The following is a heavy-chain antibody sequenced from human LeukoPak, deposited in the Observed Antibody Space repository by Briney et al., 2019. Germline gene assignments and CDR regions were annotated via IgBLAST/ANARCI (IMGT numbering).Heavy chain of an antibody. CDR1: GYTFTSYY. J-gene: IGHJ5*02. V-gene: IGHV1-46*01. CDR3: ARARRYCSSTSCQNNWFDP. CDR2: INPSGGST. D-gene: IGHD2-2*01. Sequence: ASVKVSCKASGYTFTSYYMHWVRQAPGQGLEWMGIINPSGGSTSYAQKFQGRVTMTRDTSTSTAYMELSRLRSDDTAVYYCARARRYCSSTSCQNNWFDPWGQGTLVTVSS.